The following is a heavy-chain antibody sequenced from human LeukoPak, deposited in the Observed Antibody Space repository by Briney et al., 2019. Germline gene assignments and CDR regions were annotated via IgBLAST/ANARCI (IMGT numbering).Heavy chain of an antibody. J-gene: IGHJ4*02. CDR3: ARDSDSYGFDY. CDR1: GFTFRSYS. CDR2: ISSVSSYI. V-gene: IGHV3-21*01. Sequence: GGSLRLSCAVSGFTFRSYSMNWVRQAPGKGLEWVSSISSVSSYIHYADSLKGRFTISRDNAKNSLYLQMNSLRAEDTAVYYCARDSDSYGFDYWGQGTLVTVSS. D-gene: IGHD5-18*01.